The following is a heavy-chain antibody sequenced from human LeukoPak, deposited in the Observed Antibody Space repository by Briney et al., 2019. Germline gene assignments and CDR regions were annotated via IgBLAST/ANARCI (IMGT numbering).Heavy chain of an antibody. D-gene: IGHD2-2*01. V-gene: IGHV3-7*01. CDR1: GFSFSSYW. J-gene: IGHJ4*02. Sequence: GGSLRLSCAASGFSFSSYWMTWVRQAPGKGLEWVANIKQDGSQKYYVDSVKGRFTISRDNAKNSLYLQMNSLRAEDTAVYYCVSTGSQLDYWGQGTLVTVSS. CDR3: VSTGSQLDY. CDR2: IKQDGSQK.